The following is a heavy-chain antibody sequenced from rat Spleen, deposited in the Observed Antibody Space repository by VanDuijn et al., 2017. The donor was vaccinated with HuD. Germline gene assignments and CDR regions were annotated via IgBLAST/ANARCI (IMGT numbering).Heavy chain of an antibody. CDR1: GFTFSDYY. V-gene: IGHV5-7*01. D-gene: IGHD1-2*01. CDR3: ARDSTYASLDY. Sequence: EVQLVESDGGLVQPGRSLKLSCAASGFTFSDYYMAWVRQAPTKGLEWVATIIYDGSGTYYRDSVKGRFTISRDNAKSSLYLQMDSLRSEDTATYYCARDSTYASLDYWGQGVTVTVSS. J-gene: IGHJ2*01. CDR2: IIYDGSGT.